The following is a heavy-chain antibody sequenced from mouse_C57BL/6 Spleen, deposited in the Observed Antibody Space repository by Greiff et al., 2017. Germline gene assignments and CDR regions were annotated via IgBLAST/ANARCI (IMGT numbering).Heavy chain of an antibody. J-gene: IGHJ4*01. CDR1: GYAFSSSW. V-gene: IGHV1-82*01. CDR2: IYPGDGDT. CDR3: ARWGGGAMDY. Sequence: QVQLQQSGPELVKPGASVKISCKASGYAFSSSWMNWVKQRPGTGLEWIGRIYPGDGDTNYNGKFKGKATLTADKSSSTAYMQLSSLTSEDSAVYFCARWGGGAMDYWGQGTSVTVSS.